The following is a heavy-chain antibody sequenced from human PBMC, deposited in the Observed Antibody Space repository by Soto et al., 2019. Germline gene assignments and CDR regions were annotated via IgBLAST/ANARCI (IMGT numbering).Heavy chain of an antibody. J-gene: IGHJ6*02. CDR3: ARLSAYYGMDV. V-gene: IGHV3-30-3*01. Sequence: PGGSLRLSCAASGFTFSSYAMHWFRQAPGKGLEWVAVISYDGSNKYYADSVKGRFTISRDNSKNTLYLQMNSLRAEDTAVYYCARLSAYYGMDVWGQGTTVTVSS. CDR2: ISYDGSNK. CDR1: GFTFSSYA.